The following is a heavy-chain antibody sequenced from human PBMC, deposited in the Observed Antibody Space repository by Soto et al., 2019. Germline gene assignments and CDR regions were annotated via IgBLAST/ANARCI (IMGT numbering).Heavy chain of an antibody. Sequence: QLQLQESGPGLVKPSETLSLTCTVSGGSISSSSYSWGWIRQPPGKGLEWIGSIYYSGSTYYNPSLKSRVTISVDTSKNQFSLKLSSVTAADTAVYYCARRALPAAWPNWFDPWGQGTLVTVSS. D-gene: IGHD6-13*01. J-gene: IGHJ5*02. CDR3: ARRALPAAWPNWFDP. CDR1: GGSISSSSYS. V-gene: IGHV4-39*01. CDR2: IYYSGST.